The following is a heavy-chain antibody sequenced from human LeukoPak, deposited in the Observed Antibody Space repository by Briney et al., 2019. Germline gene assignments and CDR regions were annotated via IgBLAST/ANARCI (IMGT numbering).Heavy chain of an antibody. J-gene: IGHJ4*02. CDR1: DYYISSGHY. CDR3: ASIPSHYFDY. V-gene: IGHV4-38-2*02. CDR2: IHHAGST. Sequence: PSETLSLTCTVSDYYISSGHYWGWIRQPPGKGLEWIANIHHAGSTYYNPSLKSRVTISVDRSKNQFSLKLSSVTAADTAVYYCASIPSHYFDYWGQGTLVTVSS.